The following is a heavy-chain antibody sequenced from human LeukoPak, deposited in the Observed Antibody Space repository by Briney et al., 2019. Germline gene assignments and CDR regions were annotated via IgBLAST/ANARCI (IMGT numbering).Heavy chain of an antibody. CDR2: IKHNGST. CDR3: ARRNDVVVVAATSAFDI. J-gene: IGHJ3*02. V-gene: IGHV4-34*01. CDR1: GGSFSGYY. Sequence: PSETLSLTCAVYGGSFSGYYWSWIRQPPGKGLEWLGEIKHNGSTNYNPPLKSRVPLPEDNPKNQFSLKLSSVTAADTAVYYCARRNDVVVVAATSAFDIWGQGTMVTVSS. D-gene: IGHD2-15*01.